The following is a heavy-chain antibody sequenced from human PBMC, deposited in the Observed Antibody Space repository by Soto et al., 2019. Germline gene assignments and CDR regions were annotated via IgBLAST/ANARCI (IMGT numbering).Heavy chain of an antibody. J-gene: IGHJ5*02. CDR1: GFTFSSYG. Sequence: QVQLVESGGGVVQPGRSLRLSCAASGFTFSSYGMHWVRQAPGKGLEWVAVIWYDGSNKDYADSVKGRFTISRDNSKNPPYRQVSGLGAEDMAVYYCARGLRYSSRSGELDPWGQGTLVSVSS. D-gene: IGHD6-13*01. CDR3: ARGLRYSSRSGELDP. CDR2: IWYDGSNK. V-gene: IGHV3-33*01.